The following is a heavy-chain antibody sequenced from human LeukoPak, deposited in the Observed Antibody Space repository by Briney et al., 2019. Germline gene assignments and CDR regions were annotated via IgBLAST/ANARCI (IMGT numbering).Heavy chain of an antibody. CDR3: VRHDGRGGATMGAFDS. V-gene: IGHV4-39*01. J-gene: IGHJ5*01. Sequence: PSETLSLTCTVSAGSFISSSHHWGWIRQSPGEGLEWIGTVYYGRTTYYNPSLDGRVTISLDTSANHFSLQLNSVTAADTAVYYCVRHDGRGGATMGAFDSWGQGSLVTVSS. CDR2: VYYGRTT. D-gene: IGHD5-12*01. CDR1: AGSFISSSHH.